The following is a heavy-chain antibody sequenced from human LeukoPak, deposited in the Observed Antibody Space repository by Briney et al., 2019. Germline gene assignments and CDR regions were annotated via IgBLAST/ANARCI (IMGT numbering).Heavy chain of an antibody. J-gene: IGHJ4*02. Sequence: SEALSLTCTVSGGSISSYYWSWIRQPPGKGLEWIGYTYYSGSTNYNPSLKSRVTISVDTSKNQFSLKLSSVTAADTAVYYCASTYYDILTGYSYFDYWGQGTLVTVSS. V-gene: IGHV4-59*08. D-gene: IGHD3-9*01. CDR2: TYYSGST. CDR3: ASTYYDILTGYSYFDY. CDR1: GGSISSYY.